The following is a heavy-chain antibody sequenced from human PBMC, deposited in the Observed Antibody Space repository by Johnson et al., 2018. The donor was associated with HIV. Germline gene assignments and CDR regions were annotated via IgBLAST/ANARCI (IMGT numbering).Heavy chain of an antibody. CDR1: EFTFSTYG. D-gene: IGHD3-16*01. Sequence: QVQLVESGGGVVQPGRSLRLSCAASEFTFSTYGMHWVRQAPGKGLEWVAVISYDGSNKYYADSVKGRFTISRDNSKNTLYLQMNSLRAEDTAVYYCAKDGGGLSFDAFDIWGQGTMVTVSS. J-gene: IGHJ3*02. V-gene: IGHV3-30*18. CDR3: AKDGGGLSFDAFDI. CDR2: ISYDGSNK.